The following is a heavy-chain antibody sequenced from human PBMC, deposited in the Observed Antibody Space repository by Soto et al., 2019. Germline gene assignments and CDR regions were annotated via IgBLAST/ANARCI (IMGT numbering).Heavy chain of an antibody. D-gene: IGHD4-17*01. Sequence: QVQLQESGPGLVKPSETLSLTCTVSGGSISNYYWSWIRQPAGKGLEWIGRIYSSGNTNYNPSLKGRVTMSVDMSKNQFALKLSSVAAADTAVYYCAGDDNGDHGRAFDPWGQGTLVTVSS. J-gene: IGHJ5*02. V-gene: IGHV4-4*07. CDR2: IYSSGNT. CDR3: AGDDNGDHGRAFDP. CDR1: GGSISNYY.